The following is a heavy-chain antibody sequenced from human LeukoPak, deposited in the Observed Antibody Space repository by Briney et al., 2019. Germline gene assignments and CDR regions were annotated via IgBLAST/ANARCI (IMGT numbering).Heavy chain of an antibody. CDR3: ARDGTRDSSGWHGLDY. CDR1: GFTFSDHY. CDR2: TRNKANSYTT. V-gene: IGHV3-72*01. J-gene: IGHJ4*02. D-gene: IGHD6-19*01. Sequence: GGSLRLSCAASGFTFSDHYMDWVRQAPGKGLEWVGRTRNKANSYTTEYAASVKGRFTISRDDSKNSLYLQMNSLKTEDTAVYYCARDGTRDSSGWHGLDYWGQGTLVTVSS.